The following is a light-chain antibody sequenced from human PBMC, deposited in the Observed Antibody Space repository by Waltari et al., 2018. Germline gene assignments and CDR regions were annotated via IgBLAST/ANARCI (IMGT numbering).Light chain of an antibody. CDR2: AAS. Sequence: DIQMTQAPSSLSASVGDRVTITCRASQSISRYLNWYQQKPGKAPKLLIYAASSLQSGVPARFSGSGSVTDFTLTISSRQPEDFATYYCQQGYSTPQLTFGGGTKVEIK. CDR3: QQGYSTPQLT. CDR1: QSISRY. J-gene: IGKJ4*01. V-gene: IGKV1-39*01.